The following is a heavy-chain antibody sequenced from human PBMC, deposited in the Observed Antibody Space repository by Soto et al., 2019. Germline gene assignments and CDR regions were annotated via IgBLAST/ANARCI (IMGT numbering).Heavy chain of an antibody. CDR1: GFTFSSYG. V-gene: IGHV3-30*18. CDR2: TSYDGRNK. Sequence: PGGSLRLSCAASGFTFSSYGMDWVRQAPGKGLEWVSFTSYDGRNKDYADSVKGRFTISRDNSKNTLYLQMNSLRAEDTAVYYCAKDQVTSGWYKWSWFGPWGQGTLVTVSS. D-gene: IGHD6-19*01. J-gene: IGHJ5*02. CDR3: AKDQVTSGWYKWSWFGP.